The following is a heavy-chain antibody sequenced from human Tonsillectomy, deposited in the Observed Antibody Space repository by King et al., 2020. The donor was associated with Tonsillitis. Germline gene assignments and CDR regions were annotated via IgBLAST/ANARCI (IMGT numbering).Heavy chain of an antibody. Sequence: QLVQSGGGLVQPGGSLRLSCAASGFTFSSYWMSWVRQAPGKGLEWVANIKQDGSQKYYVDSVEGRFTISRDNAKNSLYLQMNSRRAEDTAVYYCARGRYQPVDPWGQGTLVTVSS. CDR1: GFTFSSYW. CDR2: IKQDGSQK. CDR3: ARGRYQPVDP. D-gene: IGHD2-2*01. J-gene: IGHJ5*02. V-gene: IGHV3-7*01.